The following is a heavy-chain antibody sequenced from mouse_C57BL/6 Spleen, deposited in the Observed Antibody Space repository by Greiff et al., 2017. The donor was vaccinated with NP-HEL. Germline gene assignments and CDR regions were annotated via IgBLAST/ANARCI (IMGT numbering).Heavy chain of an antibody. D-gene: IGHD1-1*01. J-gene: IGHJ2*01. V-gene: IGHV5-9*01. CDR3: ARKRAYGSSLYYFDY. CDR1: GFTFSSYT. Sequence: EVKLMESGGGLVKPGGSLKLSCAASGFTFSSYTLSWVRQTPEKRLEWVATISGGGGNTYYPDSVKGRFTISRDNAKNTLYLQMSSLRSEDTALYYCARKRAYGSSLYYFDYWGQGTTLTVSS. CDR2: ISGGGGNT.